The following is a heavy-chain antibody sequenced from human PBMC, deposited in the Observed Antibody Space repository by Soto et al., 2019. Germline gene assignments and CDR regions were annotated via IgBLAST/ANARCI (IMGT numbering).Heavy chain of an antibody. CDR2: INHSGST. CDR1: GGSFSGYY. CDR3: ARGDGRNFDY. J-gene: IGHJ4*02. Sequence: SETLSLTCAVYGGSFSGYYWSWIRQPPGKGLEWIGEINHSGSTNYNPSLKSRVTISVDTSKNQFSLKLSSVTAADTAVYYCARGDGRNFDYWGQGTLVNVSS. V-gene: IGHV4-34*01.